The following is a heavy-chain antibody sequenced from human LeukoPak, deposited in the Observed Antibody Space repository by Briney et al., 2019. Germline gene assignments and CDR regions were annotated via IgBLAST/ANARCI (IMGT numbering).Heavy chain of an antibody. D-gene: IGHD1-7*01. Sequence: GGSLRLSCAASGFTLSSYSMNWVRQAPGKGLEWVSSISSSNTYINYADSVKGRFTISRDNAKNSLYLQMNSLRAEDTAVYYCARGRGTTDKDYWGQGTLVTVSS. CDR3: ARGRGTTDKDY. CDR1: GFTLSSYS. J-gene: IGHJ4*02. CDR2: ISSSNTYI. V-gene: IGHV3-21*01.